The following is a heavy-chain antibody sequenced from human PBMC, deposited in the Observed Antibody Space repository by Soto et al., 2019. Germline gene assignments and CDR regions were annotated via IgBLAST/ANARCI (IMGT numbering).Heavy chain of an antibody. V-gene: IGHV3-23*01. CDR1: GFTFSTYT. D-gene: IGHD2-2*01. CDR2: ISGSGASP. Sequence: GGSLRLSCAASGFTFSTYTMSWVRRAAGKGLERVSAISGSGASPSYADSVQGRFTISRDNPKRTLYLQMNNLRAEDTAVYYCAKARCSTTNCYVPDYWGQGTLVTVSS. CDR3: AKARCSTTNCYVPDY. J-gene: IGHJ4*02.